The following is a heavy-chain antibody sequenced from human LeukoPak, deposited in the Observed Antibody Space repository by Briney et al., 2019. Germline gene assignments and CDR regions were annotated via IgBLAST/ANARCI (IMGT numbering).Heavy chain of an antibody. D-gene: IGHD2-15*01. Sequence: SVTVSCKASGGTFSSYAISWVRQAPGQGLEWMGGIIPIFGTANYAQKFQGRVTITADESTSTAYMELSSLRSEDTAVYYCAREGGHSPEAYYYYYDMDVWGQGTTVTVSS. CDR2: IIPIFGTA. J-gene: IGHJ6*02. V-gene: IGHV1-69*01. CDR1: GGTFSSYA. CDR3: AREGGHSPEAYYYYYDMDV.